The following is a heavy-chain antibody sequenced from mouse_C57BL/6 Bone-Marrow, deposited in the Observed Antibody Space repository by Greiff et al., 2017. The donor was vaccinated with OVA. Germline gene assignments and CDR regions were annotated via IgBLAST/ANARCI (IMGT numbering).Heavy chain of an antibody. CDR2: INPSSGYT. D-gene: IGHD1-1*01. CDR3: ASPVSSGSSHYAMDY. J-gene: IGHJ4*01. V-gene: IGHV1-4*01. Sequence: QVQLQQSGAELARPGASVKMSCKASGYTFTSYTMHWVKQRPGQGLEWIGYINPSSGYTKYNQKFKDKATLTADKSSSTAYMQLSSLTSEDSAVYYCASPVSSGSSHYAMDYWGQGTSVTVSS. CDR1: GYTFTSYT.